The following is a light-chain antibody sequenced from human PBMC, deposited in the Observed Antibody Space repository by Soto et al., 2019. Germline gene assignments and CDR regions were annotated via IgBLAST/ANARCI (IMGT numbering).Light chain of an antibody. V-gene: IGKV3-20*01. CDR3: QQYGSSPLT. Sequence: EIVLTQSPGTLSLSPGERATLSCRASQSVTSSYLAWYQQKPGQAPRLLIYGASSRATGIPDRFSGSGSGTDFTLTIRRLEPEDFKVYYCQQYGSSPLTFGGGTKVEIK. J-gene: IGKJ4*01. CDR2: GAS. CDR1: QSVTSSY.